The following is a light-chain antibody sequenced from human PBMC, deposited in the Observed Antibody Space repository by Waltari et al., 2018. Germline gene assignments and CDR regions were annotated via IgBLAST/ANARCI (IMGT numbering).Light chain of an antibody. Sequence: SYDLTQPPPVSASPGQTASTACFGVKLGAKCRSWYQQKPGQSPVLVISQDTKRPSVIPERFSASNSGNTATLTVSETQAVDAASYYCQTWDSNTVVFGGGTTLTVL. CDR3: QTWDSNTVV. CDR2: QDT. CDR1: KLGAKC. J-gene: IGLJ2*01. V-gene: IGLV3-1*01.